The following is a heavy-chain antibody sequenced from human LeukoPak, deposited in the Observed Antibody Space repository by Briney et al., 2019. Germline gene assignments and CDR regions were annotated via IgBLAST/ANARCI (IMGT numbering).Heavy chain of an antibody. CDR1: GGSISSYY. J-gene: IGHJ3*02. Sequence: SETLSLTCTVSGGSISSYYWSWIRQPPGKGLEWSGYIYYSGSTNYNPSLKSRVTISVDTSKNHFSLKLSSVTAADTAVYYCARAHSGSYWRNAFDIWGQGTMVTVSS. CDR3: ARAHSGSYWRNAFDI. V-gene: IGHV4-59*01. D-gene: IGHD1-26*01. CDR2: IYYSGST.